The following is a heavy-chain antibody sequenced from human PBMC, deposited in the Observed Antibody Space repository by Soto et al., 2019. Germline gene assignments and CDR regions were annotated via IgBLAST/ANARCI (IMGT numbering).Heavy chain of an antibody. J-gene: IGHJ4*02. CDR3: ARGGEADWLYFDF. CDR2: VYPGDSDT. Sequence: EVQLVQSGAEVKKPGESLKISCKGSGFSFTTHWIAWVRQMPGKGLELMGLVYPGDSDTRYSPSFQGQVTISADKSISTAYLQWSGLKASDTAMYYCARGGEADWLYFDFWGRGTLVTVSS. D-gene: IGHD3-9*01. CDR1: GFSFTTHW. V-gene: IGHV5-51*01.